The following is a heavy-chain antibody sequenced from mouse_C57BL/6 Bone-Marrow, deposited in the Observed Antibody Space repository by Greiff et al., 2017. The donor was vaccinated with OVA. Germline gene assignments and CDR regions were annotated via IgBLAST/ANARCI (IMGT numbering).Heavy chain of an antibody. CDR1: GYTFTSYW. J-gene: IGHJ2*01. CDR2: INPSSGYT. V-gene: IGHV1-7*01. Sequence: QVQLQQSGAELAKPGASVKLSCKASGYTFTSYWMHWVKQRPGQGLEWIGYINPSSGYTKYNQKFKDKATLTADKSSSTAYMQLSSLTCEDSAVYSCAQGKIRCWVRDACFDYWGQGTTVTVSA. CDR3: AQGKIRCWVRDACFDY. D-gene: IGHD2-14*01.